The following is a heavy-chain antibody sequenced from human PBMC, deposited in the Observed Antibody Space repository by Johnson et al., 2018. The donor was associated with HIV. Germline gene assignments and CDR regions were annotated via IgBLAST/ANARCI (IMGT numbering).Heavy chain of an antibody. J-gene: IGHJ3*02. V-gene: IGHV3-30-3*01. CDR1: GFTFSSYA. D-gene: IGHD2-15*01. CDR2: ISYDGSNK. CDR3: ARAWSLGAFDI. Sequence: QVQLVESGGGLVQPGRSLRLSCAASGFTFSSYAMHWVRQAPGKGLEWVAVISYDGSNKYYADSVKGRFTISRDNAKNTLYLQMNSLRAEDTAVYYCARAWSLGAFDIWGQGTMVTVSS.